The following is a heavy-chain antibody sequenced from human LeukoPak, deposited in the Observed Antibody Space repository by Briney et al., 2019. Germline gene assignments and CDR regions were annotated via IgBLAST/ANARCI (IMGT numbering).Heavy chain of an antibody. V-gene: IGHV2-5*02. J-gene: IGHJ5*02. Sequence: SGPTLVNPTQTLTLTCSFSGFSLTTSGVGVGWIRQPPGKALEWLGMIYWDDDKRYSPSLRSRLTFTKDTSAKQVVLTMTNMDPADTATYYCIHAYPRVSWFDPWGQGILVTVSS. CDR3: IHAYPRVSWFDP. CDR1: GFSLTTSGVG. CDR2: IYWDDDK.